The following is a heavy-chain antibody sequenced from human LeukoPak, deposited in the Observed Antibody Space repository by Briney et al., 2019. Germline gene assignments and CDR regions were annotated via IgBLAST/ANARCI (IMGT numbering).Heavy chain of an antibody. J-gene: IGHJ4*02. D-gene: IGHD5-24*01. CDR3: ARRAVEMATSCFDY. V-gene: IGHV4-59*01. CDR1: GGSISSYY. Sequence: SETLSLTCTVSGGSISSYYWSWIRQPPGKGLEWIGYIYYSGSTNYDPSLKSRVTISVDTSKNQFSLKLSSVTAADTAVYYCARRAVEMATSCFDYWGQGTLVTVSS. CDR2: IYYSGST.